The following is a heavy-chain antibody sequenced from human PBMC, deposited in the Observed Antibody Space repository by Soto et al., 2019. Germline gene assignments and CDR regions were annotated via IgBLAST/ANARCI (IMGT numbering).Heavy chain of an antibody. CDR2: KNPNSGKT. Sequence: QVQLVQSGAEVKKPGASVKVSCKASGYTFTSYDIHWVRLATGQGLEWMGWKNPNSGKTGYAEEFQGRVTMTRNISIRTAYMDLSSLRPEDTAVYYCVFRVVMFDPWGQVTLVTVSS. J-gene: IGHJ5*02. V-gene: IGHV1-8*01. CDR1: GYTFTSYD. CDR3: VFRVVMFDP. D-gene: IGHD3-3*01.